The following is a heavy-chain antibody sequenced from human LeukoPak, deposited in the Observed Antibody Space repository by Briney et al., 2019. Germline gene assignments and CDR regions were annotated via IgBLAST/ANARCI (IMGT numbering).Heavy chain of an antibody. V-gene: IGHV3-48*01. J-gene: IGHJ2*01. D-gene: IGHD6-6*01. CDR2: ISTSSSAI. CDR3: AREGYSSSGYFDL. CDR1: GFIFSSYS. Sequence: GSLRLSCAASGFIFSSYSMNWVRQAPGEGLEWVSYISTSSSAIYYADSVKGRFTISRDIAKNSLYVQMNSLRAEDTAVYYCAREGYSSSGYFDLWGRGTLVTVSS.